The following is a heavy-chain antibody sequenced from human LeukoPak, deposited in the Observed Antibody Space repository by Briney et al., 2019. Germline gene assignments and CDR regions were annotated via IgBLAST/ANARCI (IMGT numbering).Heavy chain of an antibody. CDR3: ARDNELVVVPAANAYYYYYMDV. Sequence: PGGSLRLSCAASGFTFSDYYMSWIRQAPGKGLEWVSYINSSGSTIYYADSVKGRFTISRDNGKNSLYLQMNSLRAEDTAVYYCARDNELVVVPAANAYYYYYMDVWGKGTTVTVSS. CDR2: INSSGSTI. V-gene: IGHV3-11*01. D-gene: IGHD2-2*01. J-gene: IGHJ6*03. CDR1: GFTFSDYY.